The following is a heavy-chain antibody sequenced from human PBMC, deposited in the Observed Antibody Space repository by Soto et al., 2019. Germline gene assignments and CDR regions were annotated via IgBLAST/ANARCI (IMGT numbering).Heavy chain of an antibody. Sequence: ASVKVSCKASGYTFTSYGINWVRQATGQGLEWMGGIGPNSDTTGYAQKFQGRVTMTTDESTSTAYMELSSLRSEDTAVYYCARAHPGMIPDIWGQGTMVTVSS. V-gene: IGHV1-8*01. CDR3: ARAHPGMIPDI. D-gene: IGHD3-10*01. J-gene: IGHJ3*02. CDR1: GYTFTSYG. CDR2: IGPNSDTT.